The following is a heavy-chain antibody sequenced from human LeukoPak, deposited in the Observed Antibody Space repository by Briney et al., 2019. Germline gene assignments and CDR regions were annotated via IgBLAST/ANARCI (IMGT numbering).Heavy chain of an antibody. CDR3: ARDQPAPYDFCSASNWFDP. D-gene: IGHD3-3*01. V-gene: IGHV4-30-4*08. Sequence: PSETLSLTCTVSGGSISSGDYYWSWIRQPPGKGLEWIGYIYYSGSTYYNPSLKSRVTISVDTSKNQFSLKLSSVTAADTAVYYCARDQPAPYDFCSASNWFDPWGQGTLVTVSS. CDR1: GGSISSGDYY. CDR2: IYYSGST. J-gene: IGHJ5*02.